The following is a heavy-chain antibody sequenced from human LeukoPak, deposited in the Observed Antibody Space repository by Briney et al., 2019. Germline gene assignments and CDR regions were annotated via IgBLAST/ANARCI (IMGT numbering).Heavy chain of an antibody. CDR2: IYPGDSDA. CDR3: ARQNRYYDSSGYQDY. V-gene: IGHV5-51*01. J-gene: IGHJ4*02. CDR1: GYNFPNYW. Sequence: GESLKISCKASGYNFPNYWIGWVRQMPGKGLEWMGMIYPGDSDAKYSPSFQGQVTISADKSISTAYLQWSSLKASDTAMYYCARQNRYYDSSGYQDYWGQGTPVTVSS. D-gene: IGHD3-22*01.